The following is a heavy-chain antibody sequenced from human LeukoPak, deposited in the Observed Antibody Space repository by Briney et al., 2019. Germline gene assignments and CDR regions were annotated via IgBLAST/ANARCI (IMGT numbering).Heavy chain of an antibody. D-gene: IGHD3-22*01. CDR2: ISGSGGST. Sequence: PGGSLRLSCAASGLTFSSYAMSWVRQAPGKGLEWVSAISGSGGSTYYADSVKGRFTISRDNSKNTLYLQMNSLRAEDTAVYYCAKDDPDYYDSSGSGIDYWGQGTLVTVSS. CDR3: AKDDPDYYDSSGSGIDY. CDR1: GLTFSSYA. V-gene: IGHV3-23*01. J-gene: IGHJ4*02.